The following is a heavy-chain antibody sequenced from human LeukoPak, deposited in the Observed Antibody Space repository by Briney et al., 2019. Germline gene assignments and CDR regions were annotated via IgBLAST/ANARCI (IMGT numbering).Heavy chain of an antibody. CDR1: GYTFTSYA. Sequence: ASVKVSCKASGYTFTSYAIHWVRQAPGQRLEWMGWISAGNGNTKYSQNFQGRVTFISNTSATTAFMELSSLRSEDAAVYYCARDTLRYYYDSSGHDAFDIWGQGTMVTVSS. CDR2: ISAGNGNT. V-gene: IGHV1-3*01. J-gene: IGHJ3*02. D-gene: IGHD3-22*01. CDR3: ARDTLRYYYDSSGHDAFDI.